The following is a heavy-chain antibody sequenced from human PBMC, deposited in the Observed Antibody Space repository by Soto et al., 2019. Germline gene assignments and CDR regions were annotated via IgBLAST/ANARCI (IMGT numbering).Heavy chain of an antibody. CDR1: GGSITSGGYY. D-gene: IGHD1-1*01. Sequence: QVQLQESGPGLVKPSQTLSLTCTVSGGSITSGGYYWSWIRQQPGKGLEWIGYIYYGGSTYYNPSLMSRVRMSVDTSKNQFSLKLSSVTAADTAMYYCARDERWGVAYDIWGQGTMVTVSS. CDR2: IYYGGST. V-gene: IGHV4-31*03. J-gene: IGHJ3*02. CDR3: ARDERWGVAYDI.